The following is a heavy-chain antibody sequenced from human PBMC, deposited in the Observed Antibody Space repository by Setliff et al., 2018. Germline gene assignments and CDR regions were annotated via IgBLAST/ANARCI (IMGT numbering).Heavy chain of an antibody. CDR1: GYTFNNYG. V-gene: IGHV1-18*01. Sequence: ASVKVSCKASGYTFNNYGIAWVRQAPGQGLEWMGWINNYSFKTTYPQKFLDRVTVTTDTSATTAYMELKNLRSDDTAVYYCARINFYVSSGYYYAPDFWGQGTLVTVSS. J-gene: IGHJ4*02. D-gene: IGHD3-22*01. CDR3: ARINFYVSSGYYYAPDF. CDR2: INNYSFKT.